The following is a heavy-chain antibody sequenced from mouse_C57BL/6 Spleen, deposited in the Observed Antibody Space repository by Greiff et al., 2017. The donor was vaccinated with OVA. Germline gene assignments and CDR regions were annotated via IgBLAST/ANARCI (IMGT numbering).Heavy chain of an antibody. Sequence: DVKLQESGPGLVKPSQSLSLTCSVTGYSITSGYYWNWIRQFPGNKLEWMGYISYDGSNNYNPSLKNRISITRDTSKNQFFLKLNSVTTEDTATYYCARGYDGYAMDYWGQGTSVTVSS. V-gene: IGHV3-6*01. CDR2: ISYDGSN. CDR3: ARGYDGYAMDY. D-gene: IGHD2-12*01. J-gene: IGHJ4*01. CDR1: GYSITSGYY.